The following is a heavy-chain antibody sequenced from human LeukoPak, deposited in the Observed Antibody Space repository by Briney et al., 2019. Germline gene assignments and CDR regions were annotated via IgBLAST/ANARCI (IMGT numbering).Heavy chain of an antibody. CDR3: ARGDGYSYGLTDY. J-gene: IGHJ4*02. V-gene: IGHV3-30-3*01. CDR2: ISHDRNNK. D-gene: IGHD5-18*01. CDR1: GFTFSNYA. Sequence: PGRSLRLSCAASGFTFSNYAMHWVRQAPGKGLEWVALISHDRNNKYYADSVKGRFTISRDNSNNTLYLQMNSLRAEDTAVYRCARGDGYSYGLTDYWGQGTLVTVSS.